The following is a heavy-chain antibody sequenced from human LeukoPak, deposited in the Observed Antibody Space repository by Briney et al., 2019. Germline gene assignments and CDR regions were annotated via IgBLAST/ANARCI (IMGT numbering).Heavy chain of an antibody. Sequence: PSQTLSLTCTVSGGSISSGSYYWSWIRQLAGKGLEWIGRIYTSGSTNYNPSFKSRVTISVDTSKNQFSLKLSSVTAADTAVYYCARDGESYSSSWYYNWFDPWGQGTLVTVSS. CDR2: IYTSGST. D-gene: IGHD6-13*01. CDR3: ARDGESYSSSWYYNWFDP. J-gene: IGHJ5*02. CDR1: GGSISSGSYY. V-gene: IGHV4-61*02.